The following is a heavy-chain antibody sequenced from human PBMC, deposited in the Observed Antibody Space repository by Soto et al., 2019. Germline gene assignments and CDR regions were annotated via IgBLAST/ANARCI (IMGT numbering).Heavy chain of an antibody. Sequence: ASVKVSCKASGYTFSTYAMHWVRQAPGQSLERMGWINGGTGQTRYSQRFQDRVTITRDTPASTANMELTSLTSEDTAVYYCARGKGMEENYYYYGLDIWGQGTTVTVSS. J-gene: IGHJ6*02. CDR1: GYTFSTYA. CDR2: INGGTGQT. V-gene: IGHV1-3*01. CDR3: ARGKGMEENYYYYGLDI. D-gene: IGHD1-1*01.